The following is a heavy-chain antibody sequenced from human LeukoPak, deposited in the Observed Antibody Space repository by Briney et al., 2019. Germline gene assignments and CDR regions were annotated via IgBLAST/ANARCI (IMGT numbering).Heavy chain of an antibody. D-gene: IGHD1-14*01. Sequence: GGSLRLSCAPSGFPFISHWLSWFGQAPGGGLEWVANIKEDATETYYVDSVKGRFTISRDNAKNVLYLQMNSLGLEDTAVYYCARNHCRRFEFWGQGTVVTVSS. CDR2: IKEDATET. J-gene: IGHJ4*02. CDR3: ARNHCRRFEF. CDR1: GFPFISHW. V-gene: IGHV3-7*01.